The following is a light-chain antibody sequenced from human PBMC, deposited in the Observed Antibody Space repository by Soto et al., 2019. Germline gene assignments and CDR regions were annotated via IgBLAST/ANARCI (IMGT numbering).Light chain of an antibody. CDR3: SSYTGYNTVV. CDR2: EVS. Sequence: QSALTQPASVSGSPGQSITISCTGTSSDVGGYNYVSWYQQHPGKAPKLMIYEVSNRPSGVSNRFSGSKSGNTASLTISGLQAEDEADYYCSSYTGYNTVVFGGGTKVTVL. CDR1: SSDVGGYNY. V-gene: IGLV2-14*01. J-gene: IGLJ2*01.